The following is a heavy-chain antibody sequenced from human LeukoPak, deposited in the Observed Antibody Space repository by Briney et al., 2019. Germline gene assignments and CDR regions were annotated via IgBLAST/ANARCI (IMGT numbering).Heavy chain of an antibody. J-gene: IGHJ5*02. V-gene: IGHV4-34*01. Sequence: PSEALSLTCAVYGGSFSGYYWSWIRQPPGKGLEWIGEINHSGSTNYNPSLKSRVTISVDTSKNQFSLKLSSVTAADTAVYYCARHNYDILTGPNWFDPWGQGTLVTVSS. CDR1: GGSFSGYY. D-gene: IGHD3-9*01. CDR3: ARHNYDILTGPNWFDP. CDR2: INHSGST.